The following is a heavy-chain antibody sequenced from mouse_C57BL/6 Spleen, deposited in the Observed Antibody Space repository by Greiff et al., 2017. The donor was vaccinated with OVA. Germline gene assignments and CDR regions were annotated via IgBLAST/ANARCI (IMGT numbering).Heavy chain of an antibody. Sequence: DVHLVESGPELVKPGASVKIPCKASGYTFTDYNMDWVKQSHGKSLEWIGDINPNNGGTIYNQKFKGKATLTVDKSSSTAYMELRSLTSEDTAVYYCARDYGRVGYFDYWGQGTTLTVSS. D-gene: IGHD1-1*01. J-gene: IGHJ2*01. CDR3: ARDYGRVGYFDY. CDR2: INPNNGGT. V-gene: IGHV1-18*01. CDR1: GYTFTDYN.